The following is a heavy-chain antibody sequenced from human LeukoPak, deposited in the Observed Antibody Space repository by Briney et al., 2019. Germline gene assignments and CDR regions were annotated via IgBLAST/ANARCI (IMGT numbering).Heavy chain of an antibody. CDR3: AREVYGDSSNDH. CDR2: INPNTGDT. Sequence: ASVKVSCKASGYSFSDNYLHWVRQAPGQGLEWLGWINPNTGDTNYAQKFQGRVTMTRDASISTAYLELTRLKSDDTAVYYCAREVYGDSSNDHWGQGTLLTVSS. CDR1: GYSFSDNY. V-gene: IGHV1-2*02. J-gene: IGHJ5*02. D-gene: IGHD4-17*01.